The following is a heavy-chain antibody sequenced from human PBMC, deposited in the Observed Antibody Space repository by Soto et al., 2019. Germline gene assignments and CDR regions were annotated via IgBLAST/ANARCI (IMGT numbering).Heavy chain of an antibody. CDR2: IIPIFGTA. CDR1: GGTFSSYA. J-gene: IGHJ3*02. CDR3: AREASKLLVGGRGAFDI. D-gene: IGHD3-16*01. V-gene: IGHV1-69*13. Sequence: RASVKVSCKASGGTFSSYAISWVRQAPGQGLEWMGGIIPIFGTANYAQKFQGRVTITADESTSTAYMELSSLRSEDTAVYYCAREASKLLVGGRGAFDIWGQGTIVTVSS.